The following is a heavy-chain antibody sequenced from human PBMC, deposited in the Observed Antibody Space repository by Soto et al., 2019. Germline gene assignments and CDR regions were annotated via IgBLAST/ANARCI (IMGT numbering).Heavy chain of an antibody. J-gene: IGHJ4*02. CDR3: ARDYVDDYVWGSSRIFDY. Sequence: GWSLRLSCAASGFTFSSYGMHWVRQAPGKGLEWVADIWYDGSNKYYADSVKGRFTISRDNSKNTLYLQMNSLRAEDTAVYYWARDYVDDYVWGSSRIFDYWGRGTLVTGSS. CDR2: IWYDGSNK. CDR1: GFTFSSYG. V-gene: IGHV3-33*01. D-gene: IGHD3-16*02.